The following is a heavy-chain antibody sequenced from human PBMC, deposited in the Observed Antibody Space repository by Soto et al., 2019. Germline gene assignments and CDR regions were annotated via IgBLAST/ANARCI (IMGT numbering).Heavy chain of an antibody. V-gene: IGHV4-30-4*01. J-gene: IGHJ4*02. CDR3: ARVRYSDNSGVDY. CDR1: GGSISSDDSY. Sequence: TLSLTCTVSGGSISSDDSYWSWIRQPPGKGLEWIGYIYYTGSTYYNPSLKSRVTISADTSKNQFSLNLNPVTAADTAVYYCARVRYSDNSGVDYWGQGTLVTVSS. CDR2: IYYTGST. D-gene: IGHD3-22*01.